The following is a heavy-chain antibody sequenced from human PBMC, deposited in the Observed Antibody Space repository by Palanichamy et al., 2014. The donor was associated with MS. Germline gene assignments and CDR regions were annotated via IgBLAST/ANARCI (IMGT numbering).Heavy chain of an antibody. Sequence: QVQLVQSGAAVKEPGGSVKVSCKAYGYTFTNYYMHWVRQAPGQGLEWMGWINLYSGGTKYAQTFQGRVTMTRDTSLNTADLEVRNLKSDDTAVFYCARGPPSIAARLDYWGQGAPVTVSS. CDR2: INLYSGGT. V-gene: IGHV1-2*02. J-gene: IGHJ4*02. CDR1: GYTFTNYY. CDR3: ARGPPSIAARLDY. D-gene: IGHD6-6*01.